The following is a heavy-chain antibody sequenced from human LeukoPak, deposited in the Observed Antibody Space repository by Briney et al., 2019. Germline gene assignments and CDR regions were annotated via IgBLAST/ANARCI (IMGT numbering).Heavy chain of an antibody. CDR3: ARIGSTSGSQTYYFDY. Sequence: SGPTLVNPTEPLTLTCTVSGFSLSNARMGVSWIRQPPGKALEWLAHIFSNDEKSYSTSLKSRLTISKDTSKSQVVLTMTNMDPVDTATYYCARIGSTSGSQTYYFDYWGQGTLVTVSS. D-gene: IGHD1-26*01. V-gene: IGHV2-26*01. CDR2: IFSNDEK. J-gene: IGHJ4*02. CDR1: GFSLSNARMG.